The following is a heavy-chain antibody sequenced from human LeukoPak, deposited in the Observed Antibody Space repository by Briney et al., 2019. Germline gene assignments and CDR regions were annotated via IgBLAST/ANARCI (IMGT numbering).Heavy chain of an antibody. CDR2: TYYRSKWYI. J-gene: IGHJ4*02. CDR1: GDSVSSNSAA. Sequence: SQTLSLTCAISGDSVSSNSAAWHWIRQSPSRGLEWLGKTYYRSKWYIDYALSVKGRITINPDTSKNQFSLQLNSVTPEDTAVYYCARGGYYGDYYFDYWGQGTLVTVSS. V-gene: IGHV6-1*01. CDR3: ARGGYYGDYYFDY. D-gene: IGHD4-17*01.